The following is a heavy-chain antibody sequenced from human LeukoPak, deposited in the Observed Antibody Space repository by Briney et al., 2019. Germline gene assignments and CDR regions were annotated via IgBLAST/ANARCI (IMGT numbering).Heavy chain of an antibody. CDR1: GFTFSSYA. CDR3: ARGTLVVTGDY. D-gene: IGHD4-23*01. CDR2: ISYDGGNK. Sequence: PGGSLRLSCAASGFTFSSYAMHWVRQAPGKGLEWVAVISYDGGNKYYADSVKGRFTISRDNSKNTLYLQMNSLRAEDTAVYYCARGTLVVTGDYWGQGTLVTVSS. J-gene: IGHJ4*02. V-gene: IGHV3-30*04.